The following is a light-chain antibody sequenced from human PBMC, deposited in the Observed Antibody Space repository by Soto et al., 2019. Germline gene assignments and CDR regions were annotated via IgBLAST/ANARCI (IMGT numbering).Light chain of an antibody. V-gene: IGKV3D-20*01. J-gene: IGKJ5*01. Sequence: VVLTQSPATLSLSPWERGSLSCGASPSVSISYVACYQHKPGLAPTLLIHDTSSRAIGIPDRLSGSKSGTNFTLTIRRMEPEDVGMYYCQQYGSSPITFGQGTRLEIK. CDR3: QQYGSSPIT. CDR2: DTS. CDR1: PSVSISY.